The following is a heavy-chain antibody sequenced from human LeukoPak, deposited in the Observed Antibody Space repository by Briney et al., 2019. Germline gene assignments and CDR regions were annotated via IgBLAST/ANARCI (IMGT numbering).Heavy chain of an antibody. CDR1: GFTFDSYD. J-gene: IGHJ4*02. Sequence: AGSLTLSCAASGFTFDSYDMTWLRQTPGKGLEWVIGIVASGDRTYYAESVKGRFTISRDNSKNTVHLKMTTLRVNDTAVYYCAKEPPTYSWNYIKYFDSWGQGTLVTVSS. CDR3: AKEPPTYSWNYIKYFDS. V-gene: IGHV3-23*01. CDR2: IVASGDRT. D-gene: IGHD1-1*01.